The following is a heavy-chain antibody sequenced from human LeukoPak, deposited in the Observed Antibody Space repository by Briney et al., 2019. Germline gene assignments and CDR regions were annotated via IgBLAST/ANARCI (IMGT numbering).Heavy chain of an antibody. CDR1: GFPFSDFS. V-gene: IGHV3-23*01. CDR2: TNSGGTST. CDR3: AKQSYARFLGE. J-gene: IGHJ4*02. Sequence: GSLRLSCATSGFPFSDFSMSWVRQAPGKGLEWISTTNSGGTSTYYAESVKGRFTISRDNSKNTLYLQMSSLRVEDTAVYYCAKQSYARFLGEGGPGTLVSVSS. D-gene: IGHD2-8*01.